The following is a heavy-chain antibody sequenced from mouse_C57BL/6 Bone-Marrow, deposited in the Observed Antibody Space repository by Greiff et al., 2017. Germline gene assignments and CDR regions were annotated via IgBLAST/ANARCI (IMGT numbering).Heavy chain of an antibody. Sequence: EVMLVESGGDLVKPGGSLKLSCAASGFTFSSYGMSWVRQTPDKRLEWVATISSGGSYTYYPDSVKGRFTISRDNAKNTLYLQMSSLKSEDTAMYYCARRYDYDGYYAMDYWGQGTSVTVSS. D-gene: IGHD2-4*01. J-gene: IGHJ4*01. CDR1: GFTFSSYG. CDR2: ISSGGSYT. CDR3: ARRYDYDGYYAMDY. V-gene: IGHV5-6*02.